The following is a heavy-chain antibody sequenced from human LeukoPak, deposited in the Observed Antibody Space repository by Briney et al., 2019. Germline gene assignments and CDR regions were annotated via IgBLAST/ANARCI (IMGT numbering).Heavy chain of an antibody. CDR2: IDWDDDK. D-gene: IGHD4-17*01. J-gene: IGHJ3*01. Sequence: SGPALVKPTQTLTLTCTFSGFSLSTSGMCVSWIRQPPGKALEWLARIDWDDDKYYSTSLKTRLTISKDTSKNQVVLTMTNMDPVDTATYYCARIKMAGDYGRRAFDVWGQGTMVTVSS. CDR1: GFSLSTSGMC. CDR3: ARIKMAGDYGRRAFDV. V-gene: IGHV2-70*11.